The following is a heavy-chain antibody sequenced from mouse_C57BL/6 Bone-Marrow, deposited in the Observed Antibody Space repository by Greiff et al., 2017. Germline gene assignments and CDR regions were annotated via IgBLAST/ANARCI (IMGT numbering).Heavy chain of an antibody. CDR2: IHPNSGST. V-gene: IGHV1-64*01. CDR1: GYTFTSYR. CDR3: AKRVYYGNPFDY. Sequence: VQLQQPGAELVKPGASVKLSCKASGYTFTSYRMHWVKQRPGQGLEWIGMIHPNSGSTNYNEKFKSKATLTVDKSSSTAYMQLSSLTSEDSAVYYCAKRVYYGNPFDYWGQGTTLTVSS. J-gene: IGHJ2*01. D-gene: IGHD2-1*01.